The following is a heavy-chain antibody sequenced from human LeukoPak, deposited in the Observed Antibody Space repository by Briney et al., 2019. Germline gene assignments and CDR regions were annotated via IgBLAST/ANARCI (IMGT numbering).Heavy chain of an antibody. Sequence: ASVKVSCKASGYTFTSYDINWVRQATGQGLEWMGWMNPNSGNTGYAQKFQGRVTMTRNTSISTAYMELSSLRSEDTAVYYCARCLRYGSSWYIWFDPWGQGTLVTVSS. CDR3: ARCLRYGSSWYIWFDP. CDR1: GYTFTSYD. J-gene: IGHJ5*02. V-gene: IGHV1-8*01. CDR2: MNPNSGNT. D-gene: IGHD6-13*01.